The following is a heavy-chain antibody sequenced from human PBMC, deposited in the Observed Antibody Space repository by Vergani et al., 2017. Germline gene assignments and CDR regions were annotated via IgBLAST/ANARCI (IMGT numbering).Heavy chain of an antibody. CDR1: GFSFRNAW. D-gene: IGHD2-21*01. CDR2: IKSTFDRGTT. CDR3: TTDPRYCGDGSCYWLRDHHYYGMDV. Sequence: EVQLVESGGGIVKPGGSLRLSCVASGFSFRNAWMNWVRRTPGKGLEWVGRIKSTFDRGTTDYAAAVKGRFTISRDESKNTLFLQMNGRKTEDIGVYYCTTDPRYCGDGSCYWLRDHHYYGMDVWGQGTTVTVSS. J-gene: IGHJ6*02. V-gene: IGHV3-15*07.